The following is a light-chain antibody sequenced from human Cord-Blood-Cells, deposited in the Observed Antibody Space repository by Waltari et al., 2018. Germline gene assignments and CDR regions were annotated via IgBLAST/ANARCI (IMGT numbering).Light chain of an antibody. V-gene: IGKV1-33*01. Sequence: DIQMTQSPSYLSASVGDRVTITCQASQDITNYLNWYQQKPGQAPKLLIYDASNLETVVPSRFSGSGSGTDFTFTISSLQPEDIATYYCQQYDNLLWTFGQGTKVEIK. CDR3: QQYDNLLWT. J-gene: IGKJ1*01. CDR1: QDITNY. CDR2: DAS.